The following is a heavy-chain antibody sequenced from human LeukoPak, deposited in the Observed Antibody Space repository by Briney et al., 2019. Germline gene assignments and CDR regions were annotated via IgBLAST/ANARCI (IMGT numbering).Heavy chain of an antibody. CDR2: IYYSGST. Sequence: PSETLSLTCTVSGGSISSSSYYWGWIRQPPGKGLGWIGSIYYSGSTYYNPSLKSRVTISIDTSKNQFSLKLSSVTAADTAVYYCASLRERSYYARGFDYWGQGTLVTVSS. J-gene: IGHJ4*02. D-gene: IGHD1-26*01. CDR1: GGSISSSSYY. CDR3: ASLRERSYYARGFDY. V-gene: IGHV4-39*01.